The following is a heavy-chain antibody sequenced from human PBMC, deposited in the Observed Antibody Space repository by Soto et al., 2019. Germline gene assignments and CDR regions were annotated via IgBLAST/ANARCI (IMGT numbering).Heavy chain of an antibody. Sequence: ASVKVSCKASGYTFTSYGISWVRQAPGQGLEWMGWISAYNGNTNYAQKLQGRVTMTTDTSTSTAYMELRSLRSDDTAVYYCARSILTGYYKRSPLDDWGQGTLVTVSS. D-gene: IGHD3-9*01. CDR1: GYTFTSYG. CDR3: ARSILTGYYKRSPLDD. V-gene: IGHV1-18*01. CDR2: ISAYNGNT. J-gene: IGHJ4*02.